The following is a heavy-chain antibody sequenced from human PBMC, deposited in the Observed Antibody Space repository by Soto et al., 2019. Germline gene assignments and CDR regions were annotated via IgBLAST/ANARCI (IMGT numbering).Heavy chain of an antibody. J-gene: IGHJ4*02. CDR1: GDSISSSVW. CDR2: VFHTGNT. D-gene: IGHD7-27*01. Sequence: PSETLSLTCAVSGDSISSSVWWTWARQPPGKGLEWIGEVFHTGNTNYNPSLKSRVTMSVDKSTNEFSLKVTSVTAADTAIYYCARKAWVRFDYWGQGALVTVSS. V-gene: IGHV4-4*02. CDR3: ARKAWVRFDY.